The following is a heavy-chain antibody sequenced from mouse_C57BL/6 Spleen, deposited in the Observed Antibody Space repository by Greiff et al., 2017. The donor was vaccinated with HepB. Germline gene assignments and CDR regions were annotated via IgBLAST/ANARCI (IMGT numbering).Heavy chain of an antibody. CDR2: ISYDGSN. Sequence: DVQLQESGPGLVKPSQSLSLTCSVTGYSITSGYYWNWIRQFPGNKLEWMGYISYDGSNNYNPSLKDRISITRDTSKNQFFLQLDSVTTEDTATYDCARDGEDWYFDVWGTGTTVTVSS. J-gene: IGHJ1*03. CDR3: ARDGEDWYFDV. CDR1: GYSITSGYY. V-gene: IGHV3-6*01.